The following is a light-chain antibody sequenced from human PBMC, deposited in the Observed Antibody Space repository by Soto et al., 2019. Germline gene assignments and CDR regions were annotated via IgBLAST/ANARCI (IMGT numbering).Light chain of an antibody. J-gene: IGKJ1*01. Sequence: EIVLTQSPGTLSLSPGERATLSCRASQTVSSTYLAWYQQKPGQAPRLLIYDAATRATGIPDRFTGRGSGTDFTLTNRRLEPEDFAVYYCQQYGRSPPWTFGQGTKVEIK. CDR3: QQYGRSPPWT. CDR1: QTVSSTY. CDR2: DAA. V-gene: IGKV3-20*01.